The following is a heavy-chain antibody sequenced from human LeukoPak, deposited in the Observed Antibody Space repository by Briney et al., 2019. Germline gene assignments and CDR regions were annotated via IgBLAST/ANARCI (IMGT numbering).Heavy chain of an antibody. D-gene: IGHD3-16*02. V-gene: IGHV3-33*06. CDR2: IWYDGSNK. J-gene: IGHJ4*02. CDR3: AKDGKDYDYVWGSYRHLPRFDY. Sequence: PGGSLRLSCAASGFTFSGYGMHWVRQAPGKGLEWVAVIWYDGSNKYYADSVKGRFTISRDNSENTLYLQMNSLRAEDTAVYYCAKDGKDYDYVWGSYRHLPRFDYWGQGTLVTDSS. CDR1: GFTFSGYG.